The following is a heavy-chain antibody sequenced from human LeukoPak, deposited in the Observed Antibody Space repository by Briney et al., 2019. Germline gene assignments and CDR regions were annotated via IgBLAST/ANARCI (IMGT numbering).Heavy chain of an antibody. V-gene: IGHV1-2*02. J-gene: IGHJ4*02. D-gene: IGHD6-13*01. CDR2: INPNSGGT. CDR3: ARDLGVVRHSIAAAGHIDY. CDR1: GYTFTGYY. Sequence: ASVKVSCMASGYTFTGYYMHWVRQAPGQGLEWMGWINPNSGGTNYAQKFQGRVTMTRDTSISTAYMELSRLRSDDTAVYYCARDLGVVRHSIAAAGHIDYWGQGTLVTVSS.